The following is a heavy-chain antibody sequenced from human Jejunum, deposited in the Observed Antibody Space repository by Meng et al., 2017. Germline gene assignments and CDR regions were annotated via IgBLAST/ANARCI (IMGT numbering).Heavy chain of an antibody. CDR1: GGSISSSDW. CDR2: IHHSGST. Sequence: QVLLQESGPQLLMPSGLLSLTCGVSGGSISSSDWWSWVRQPPGKGLEWIGEIHHSGSTNYNPSLKSRVTISVDKSKNQFSLKLSSVTAADTAVYYCAREWSGSFRHFDYWGQGTLVTVSS. D-gene: IGHD3-16*02. CDR3: AREWSGSFRHFDY. V-gene: IGHV4-4*02. J-gene: IGHJ4*02.